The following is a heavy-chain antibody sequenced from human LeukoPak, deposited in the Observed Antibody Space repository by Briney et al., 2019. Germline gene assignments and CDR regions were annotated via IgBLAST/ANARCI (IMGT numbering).Heavy chain of an antibody. CDR1: GLPFSSYA. V-gene: IGHV3-23*01. D-gene: IGHD2-15*01. Sequence: GGPLKFSCAASGLPFSSYAMSWVGRVPGKGLEWASAISGSGGSTYYADSVKGRFTISRDNSKNTLYLQMNSLRAEDTAVYYCAKVMVAATPHSDYWGQGTLVTVSS. J-gene: IGHJ4*02. CDR3: AKVMVAATPHSDY. CDR2: ISGSGGST.